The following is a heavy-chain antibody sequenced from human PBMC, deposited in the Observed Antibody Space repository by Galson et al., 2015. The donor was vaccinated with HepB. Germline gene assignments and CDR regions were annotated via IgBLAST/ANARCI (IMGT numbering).Heavy chain of an antibody. D-gene: IGHD5-18*01. CDR3: AKGYGLFDS. Sequence: SLRLSCAASGFAFDSHAMSWGRQAPGRGLVWISGITGKGDSTFYADSVKGRFTVSKDNSNNMLYLQMNSLRAEDAGLYFCAKGYGLFDSWGQGILVTVSS. CDR2: ITGKGDST. J-gene: IGHJ5*01. V-gene: IGHV3-23*01. CDR1: GFAFDSHA.